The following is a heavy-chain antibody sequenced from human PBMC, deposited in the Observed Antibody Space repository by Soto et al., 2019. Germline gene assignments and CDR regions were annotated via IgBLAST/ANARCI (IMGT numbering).Heavy chain of an antibody. J-gene: IGHJ6*02. Sequence: PGGSLRLSCAASGFTFSSYSMHWVRQAPGKGLEWVSYISSSSSTIYYTDSVKGRFTISRDNAKNSLYLQMNSLRAEDTAVYYCAKDLGLRFLEWLSLHYGMDVWGQGTTVTVSS. D-gene: IGHD3-3*01. V-gene: IGHV3-48*01. CDR3: AKDLGLRFLEWLSLHYGMDV. CDR2: ISSSSSTI. CDR1: GFTFSSYS.